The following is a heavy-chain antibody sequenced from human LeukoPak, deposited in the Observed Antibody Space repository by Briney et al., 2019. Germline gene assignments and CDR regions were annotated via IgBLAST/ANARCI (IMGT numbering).Heavy chain of an antibody. CDR1: GFTFSSYA. CDR2: IGDNGDST. D-gene: IGHD3-10*01. CDR3: AKRSGSGSYSSYSFDY. Sequence: GALRLSCAASGFTFSSYAMSWVRQAPGKGLEWVSTIGDNGDSTYYADSVKGRFTISRDNSKNTLYLQMNSLRAEDTAVYYCAKRSGSGSYSSYSFDYWGQGTLVTVSS. J-gene: IGHJ4*02. V-gene: IGHV3-23*01.